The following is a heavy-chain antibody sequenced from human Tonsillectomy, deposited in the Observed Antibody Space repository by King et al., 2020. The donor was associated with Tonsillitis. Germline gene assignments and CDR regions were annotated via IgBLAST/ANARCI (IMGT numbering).Heavy chain of an antibody. J-gene: IGHJ4*02. CDR3: AADLRHLLLFDY. D-gene: IGHD2-15*01. CDR1: GYTLPDLS. V-gene: IGHV1-24*01. Sequence: QLVQSGAEVKKPGASMKVSCKVSGYTLPDLSMHWVRQAPGKGLEWMGGYDPEDGETVYAQKFQGRVIMTEDTSTNTAYMELSSLRSEDTAVYYCAADLRHLLLFDYWGQGSLVTVSA. CDR2: YDPEDGET.